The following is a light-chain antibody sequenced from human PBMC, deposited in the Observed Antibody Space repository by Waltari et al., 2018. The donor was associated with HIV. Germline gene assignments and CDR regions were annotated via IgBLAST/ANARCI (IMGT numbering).Light chain of an antibody. CDR3: CSRGNNGNHLV. J-gene: IGLJ3*02. Sequence: SELTQDPAVSVALGQTVKITCQGDSLRRYYASWYQQKPGQAPVIVIYSENHRPSRIPDRFSGSRAGNTASLTITWSQAEDEAHYYCCSRGNNGNHLVFGGGTKLTVL. V-gene: IGLV3-19*01. CDR1: SLRRYY. CDR2: SEN.